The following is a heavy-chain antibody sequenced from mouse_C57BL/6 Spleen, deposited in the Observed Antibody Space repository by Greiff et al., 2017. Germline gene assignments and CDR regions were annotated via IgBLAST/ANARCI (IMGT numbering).Heavy chain of an antibody. Sequence: EVQLVESGGGLVKPGGSLKLSCAASGFTFSDYGMHWVRQAPEKGLEWVAYISSGSSTIYYADTVKGRFTISRDNAKNTLCLQMTSLRSEDTAMYYCARRLYSNYLYYYAMDYWGQGTSVTVSA. CDR2: ISSGSSTI. V-gene: IGHV5-17*01. CDR3: ARRLYSNYLYYYAMDY. D-gene: IGHD2-5*01. CDR1: GFTFSDYG. J-gene: IGHJ4*01.